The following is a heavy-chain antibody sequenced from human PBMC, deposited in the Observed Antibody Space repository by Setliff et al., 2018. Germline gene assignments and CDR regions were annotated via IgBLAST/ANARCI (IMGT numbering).Heavy chain of an antibody. Sequence: ASVKVSCKASGFTFKTYSFSWIRQAPGQGLEWVGWISGYNGNTIYAQNFQDRVTMTTDASTNTAYMELRSLGSDDTAVYYCATFRGYTYGYDYWGQGTLVTVS. CDR1: GFTFKTYS. D-gene: IGHD5-18*01. CDR3: ATFRGYTYGYDY. CDR2: ISGYNGNT. J-gene: IGHJ4*02. V-gene: IGHV1-18*01.